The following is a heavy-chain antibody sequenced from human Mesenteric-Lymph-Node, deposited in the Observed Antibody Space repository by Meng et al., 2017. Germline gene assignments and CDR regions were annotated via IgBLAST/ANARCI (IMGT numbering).Heavy chain of an antibody. CDR3: ARDISPRYDYGVKFDY. Sequence: VQLVQSGSGLKKPGASVKVYWKASGYPFTSYAMNWVRQAPGQGLEWMVWTNTNTGNPTYAQGFTGRFVFSLDTSVSTAYLQISSLKAEDTAVYYCARDISPRYDYGVKFDYWGQGTLVTVSS. J-gene: IGHJ4*02. CDR1: GYPFTSYA. D-gene: IGHD4-17*01. V-gene: IGHV7-4-1*02. CDR2: TNTNTGNP.